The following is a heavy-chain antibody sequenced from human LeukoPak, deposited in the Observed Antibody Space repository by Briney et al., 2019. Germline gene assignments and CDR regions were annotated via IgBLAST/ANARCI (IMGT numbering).Heavy chain of an antibody. D-gene: IGHD6-6*01. Sequence: GRSLRPSCAASGFTFDDYAMHWVRQAPGKGLEWVSGISWNSGSIGYADSVKGRFTISRDNAKNSLYLQMNSLRAEDTALYYCAKAARPDYYYGMDVWGQGTTVTVS. CDR2: ISWNSGSI. CDR3: AKAARPDYYYGMDV. J-gene: IGHJ6*02. CDR1: GFTFDDYA. V-gene: IGHV3-9*01.